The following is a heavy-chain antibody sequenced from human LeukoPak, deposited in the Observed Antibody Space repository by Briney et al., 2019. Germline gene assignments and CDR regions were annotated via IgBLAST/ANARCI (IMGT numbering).Heavy chain of an antibody. V-gene: IGHV4-4*07. D-gene: IGHD4-17*01. CDR1: GGSISNYY. J-gene: IGHJ4*02. CDR2: IHTSGST. CDR3: ARDRAYGDHYFDY. Sequence: SETLSLTCTVSGGSISNYYWSWIRQPAGKGLEWIGRIHTSGSTNYNPSLKSRVTMSVDTSKNQFSLRLSSVTAADTAVYYCARDRAYGDHYFDYWGQGTLVTVSS.